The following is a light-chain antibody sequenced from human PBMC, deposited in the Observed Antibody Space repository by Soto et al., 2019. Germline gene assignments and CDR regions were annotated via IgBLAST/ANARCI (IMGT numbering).Light chain of an antibody. J-gene: IGKJ1*01. V-gene: IGKV3-20*01. CDR2: GAS. Sequence: EIVLTQSPGALSLSPGERATLSCGASQSVSSSYLAWYQQKPGQAPRLLIHGASTRATGIPDRFSGSGSGTDFTLTISRLEPEVFAVYYCQQYGSSPRTFGQGTKVEIK. CDR1: QSVSSSY. CDR3: QQYGSSPRT.